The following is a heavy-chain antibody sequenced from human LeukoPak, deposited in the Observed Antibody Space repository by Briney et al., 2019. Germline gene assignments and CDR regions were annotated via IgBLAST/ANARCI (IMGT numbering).Heavy chain of an antibody. CDR3: ARDNYGDYEGVAFDI. V-gene: IGHV4-61*02. Sequence: SETLSLTCTVSGGSISSGSYYWSWIRQPAWKGLEWIGRIYTSGSTNYNPSLKSRVTISVDTSKNQFSLKLSSVTAADTAVYYCARDNYGDYEGVAFDIWGQGTMVTVSS. CDR2: IYTSGST. CDR1: GGSISSGSYY. J-gene: IGHJ3*02. D-gene: IGHD4-17*01.